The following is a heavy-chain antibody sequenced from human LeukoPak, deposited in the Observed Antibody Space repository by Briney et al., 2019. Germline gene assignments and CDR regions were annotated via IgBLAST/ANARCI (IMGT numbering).Heavy chain of an antibody. D-gene: IGHD3-10*01. CDR3: ASNFYGSRRLNY. CDR2: IYYSGST. CDR1: GGPNSSYD. V-gene: IGHV4-59*08. Sequence: ASETLSLPCTVSGGPNSSYDWTGIRQPPGMGLEWIGYIYYSGSTNCNPSLKSRVTISVDTSKNQFSLKLSSVTAADTAVYYCASNFYGSRRLNYCGQGTLVTVSS. J-gene: IGHJ4*02.